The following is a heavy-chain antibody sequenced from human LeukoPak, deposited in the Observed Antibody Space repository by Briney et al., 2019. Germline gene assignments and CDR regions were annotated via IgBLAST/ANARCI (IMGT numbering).Heavy chain of an antibody. D-gene: IGHD3-22*01. J-gene: IGHJ4*02. CDR3: ARGPSYYYDSSGYSPDY. Sequence: GGSLRLSCAASGFTFSSYSMNWVRQAPGKGLEWVSSISSSSSYIYYADSVKGRFTISRDNAKNSLYLQMNSLRAEDTAVYYCARGPSYYYDSSGYSPDYWGQGTLVTVSS. CDR1: GFTFSSYS. V-gene: IGHV3-21*01. CDR2: ISSSSSYI.